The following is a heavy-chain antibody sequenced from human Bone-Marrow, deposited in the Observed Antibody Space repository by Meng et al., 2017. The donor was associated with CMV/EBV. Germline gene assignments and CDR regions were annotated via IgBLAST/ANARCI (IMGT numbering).Heavy chain of an antibody. CDR3: ASPRGVATITRNAFDI. J-gene: IGHJ3*02. CDR2: IIPIFGTA. Sequence: SVKVSCKASGGTFSSYAISWVRQAPGQGLEWMGGIIPIFGTANYAQKFQGRVTITTDESTSTAYMELSSLRSEDTAVYYCASPRGVATITRNAFDIWAKGQWSPSPQ. CDR1: GGTFSSYA. V-gene: IGHV1-69*05. D-gene: IGHD5-24*01.